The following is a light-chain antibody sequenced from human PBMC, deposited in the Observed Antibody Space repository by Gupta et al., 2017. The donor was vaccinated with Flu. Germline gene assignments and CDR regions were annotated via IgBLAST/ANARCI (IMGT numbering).Light chain of an antibody. CDR2: WAS. CDR3: QQADGLPLT. CDR1: QSVFYDAGEKYY. V-gene: IGKV4-1*01. Sequence: SLGERATINCKSSQSVFYDAGEKYYLSWYQQKPGQPPKVLINWASVRESGVPDRFSGSGSGTDFILTINSLQAEDVAVYYCQQADGLPLTFGGGTKVEIK. J-gene: IGKJ4*01.